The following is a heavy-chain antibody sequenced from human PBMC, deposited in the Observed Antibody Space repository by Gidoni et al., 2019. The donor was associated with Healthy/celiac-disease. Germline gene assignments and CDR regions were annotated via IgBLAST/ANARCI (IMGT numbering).Heavy chain of an antibody. V-gene: IGHV4-34*01. J-gene: IGHJ4*02. CDR2: INHSGST. Sequence: QVQLQQWGAGLLKPSETLSLTCAVYGGSCSGYYWSWIRQPPGKGLEWIGEINHSGSTNYNPSLKSRVTISVDTSKNQFSLKLSSVTAADTAVYYCARVDMAARPYYFDYWGQGTLVTVSS. D-gene: IGHD6-6*01. CDR1: GGSCSGYY. CDR3: ARVDMAARPYYFDY.